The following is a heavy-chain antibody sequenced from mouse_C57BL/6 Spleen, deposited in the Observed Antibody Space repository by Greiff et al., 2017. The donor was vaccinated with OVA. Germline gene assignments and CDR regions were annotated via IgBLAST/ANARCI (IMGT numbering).Heavy chain of an antibody. D-gene: IGHD2-4*01. CDR1: GYTFTSYW. V-gene: IGHV1-59*01. J-gene: IGHJ4*01. CDR2: SDPSDSYT. CDR3: ARRTDYGYAMDY. Sequence: QVQLKQPGAELVRPGTSVKLSCKASGYTFTSYWMHWVKQRPGQGLEWIGVSDPSDSYTKYNQKFKGKATLTVDTSSSTAYMQLSSLTSEDSAVYYCARRTDYGYAMDYWGQGTSVTVSS.